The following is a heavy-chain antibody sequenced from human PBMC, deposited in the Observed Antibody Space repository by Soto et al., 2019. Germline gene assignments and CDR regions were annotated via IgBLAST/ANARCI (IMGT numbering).Heavy chain of an antibody. J-gene: IGHJ5*02. CDR3: ARGSGSYMWWFDP. CDR1: GYTFTSYC. Sequence: GASVKVSCKASGYTFTSYCMHWVRQAPGQGLEWMGIINPSGGSTSYAQKFQGRVTMARDTSTSTVYMELSSLRSEDTAVYYCARGSGSYMWWFDPWGQGTLVTVSS. CDR2: INPSGGST. V-gene: IGHV1-46*03. D-gene: IGHD3-10*01.